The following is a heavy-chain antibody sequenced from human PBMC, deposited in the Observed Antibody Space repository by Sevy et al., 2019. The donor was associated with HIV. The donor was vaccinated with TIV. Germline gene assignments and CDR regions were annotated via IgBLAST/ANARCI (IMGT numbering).Heavy chain of an antibody. CDR2: INPNSGGT. V-gene: IGHV1-2*02. Sequence: ALVKVSCKASGYTFTGYYMHWVRQAPGQGLEWMGWINPNSGGTNYAQKFQGRVTMTRDTSISTAYMELSRLRSDDTAVYYCARGMNCSSTSCPLYGMDVWGQGTTVTVSS. D-gene: IGHD2-2*01. J-gene: IGHJ6*02. CDR1: GYTFTGYY. CDR3: ARGMNCSSTSCPLYGMDV.